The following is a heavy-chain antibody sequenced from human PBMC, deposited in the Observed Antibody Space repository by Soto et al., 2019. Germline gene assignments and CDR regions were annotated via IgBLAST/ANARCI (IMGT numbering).Heavy chain of an antibody. J-gene: IGHJ4*02. V-gene: IGHV3-23*01. CDR1: GFTFSSYA. CDR3: AKSYSSSWYYFDY. Sequence: EVQLLESGGGLVQPGGSLRLSCAASGFTFSSYAMSWVRQAPGKGLEWVSAISGSGGSTYYADSVKGRFTISRDNSKNTLYMQMNSLRAEDTAVYYCAKSYSSSWYYFDYWGQGTLVTVSS. D-gene: IGHD6-13*01. CDR2: ISGSGGST.